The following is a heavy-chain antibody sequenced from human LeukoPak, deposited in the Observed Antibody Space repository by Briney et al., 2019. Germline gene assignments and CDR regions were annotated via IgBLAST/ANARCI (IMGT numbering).Heavy chain of an antibody. CDR3: ARVVPRGDSSGYNYFDY. D-gene: IGHD3-22*01. CDR1: GFTFSSYG. V-gene: IGHV3-30*03. CDR2: ISYDGSNK. J-gene: IGHJ4*02. Sequence: PGGSLRLSCAASGFTFSSYGMHWVRQAPGKGLEWVAVISYDGSNKYYADSVKGRFTISRDNSKNTLYLQMNSLRAEDTAVYYCARVVPRGDSSGYNYFDYWGQGTLVTVSS.